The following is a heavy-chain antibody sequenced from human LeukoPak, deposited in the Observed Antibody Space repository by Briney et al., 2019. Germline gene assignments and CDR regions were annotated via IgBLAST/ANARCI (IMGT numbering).Heavy chain of an antibody. CDR1: GGSISSYY. Sequence: SETLSLTCTVSGGSISSYYWSWLRQPPGKGLEGIGYIYYSGSTNYNPSLKSRVTISVDTSKNQFSLKLSSVTAADTAVYYCARETRAVAGLFDYWGQGTLVTVSS. CDR2: IYYSGST. V-gene: IGHV4-59*01. J-gene: IGHJ4*02. CDR3: ARETRAVAGLFDY. D-gene: IGHD6-19*01.